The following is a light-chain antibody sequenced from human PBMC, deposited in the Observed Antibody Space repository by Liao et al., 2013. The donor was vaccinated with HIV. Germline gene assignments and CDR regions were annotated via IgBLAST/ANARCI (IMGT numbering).Light chain of an antibody. J-gene: IGLJ1*01. CDR3: QAWDSSTAYV. CDR2: QDS. V-gene: IGLV3-1*01. Sequence: SYELTQPPSVSVSPGQTASITCSGDKLGDKYASWYQQKPGQSPVLVIYQDSKRPSGIPERFSGSNSGNTATLTISGTQAMDEADYYCQAWDSSTAYVLGTGTKVTVL. CDR1: KLGDKY.